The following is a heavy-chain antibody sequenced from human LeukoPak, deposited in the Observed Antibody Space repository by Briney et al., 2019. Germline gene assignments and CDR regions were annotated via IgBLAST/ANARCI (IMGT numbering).Heavy chain of an antibody. J-gene: IGHJ4*02. D-gene: IGHD6-19*01. CDR3: ARGGYSSGWYPEAFDY. CDR1: GGTFSSYA. CDR2: ISAYDGNT. V-gene: IGHV1-18*01. Sequence: ASVKVSCKASGGTFSSYAISWVRQAPGQGLEWMGGISAYDGNTNYAQKFQGRVTMTTDTSTSTAYMELRSLRSDDTAVYYCARGGYSSGWYPEAFDYWGQGTLVTVSS.